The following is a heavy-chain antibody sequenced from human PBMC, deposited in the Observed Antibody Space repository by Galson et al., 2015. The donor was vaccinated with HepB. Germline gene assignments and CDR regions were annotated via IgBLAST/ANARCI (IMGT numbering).Heavy chain of an antibody. CDR1: GGSFSRMS. Sequence: SVKVSCKASGGSFSRMSISWVRQAPGQGLEWMGGIIPMFGTGYNAQKYSGRVTITADESTHTAYMELSTLRSEDTAIYYCARGLSATSHDILSGNLLGWFDPWGQGTLVIVSS. CDR2: IIPMFGTG. J-gene: IGHJ5*02. CDR3: ARGLSATSHDILSGNLLGWFDP. D-gene: IGHD3-9*01. V-gene: IGHV1-69*13.